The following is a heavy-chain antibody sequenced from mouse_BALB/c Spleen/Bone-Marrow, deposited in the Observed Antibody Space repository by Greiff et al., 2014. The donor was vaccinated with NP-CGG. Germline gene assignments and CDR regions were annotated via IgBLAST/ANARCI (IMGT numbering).Heavy chain of an antibody. CDR1: GFSLTSYG. Sequence: QVQLKDSGPGLVAPSQSLSITCTVSGFSLTSYGVHWVRQPPGKGLEWLGVMWAGGDTNYNSALMYRLNIIKDNSKSQVFLKMNSLQADDTAMYYCAREGGGLLRNYYAMDYWGQGTSVTVSS. CDR2: MWAGGDT. J-gene: IGHJ4*01. V-gene: IGHV2-9*02. D-gene: IGHD2-3*01. CDR3: AREGGGLLRNYYAMDY.